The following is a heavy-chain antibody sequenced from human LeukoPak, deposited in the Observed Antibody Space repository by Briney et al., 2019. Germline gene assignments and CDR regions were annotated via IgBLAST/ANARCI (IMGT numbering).Heavy chain of an antibody. V-gene: IGHV3-64*01. CDR1: EFSFSKFA. D-gene: IGHD3-3*02. CDR2: ISYNGDGT. CDR3: ARGHFWSGYTYQDYFYYMDV. J-gene: IGHJ6*03. Sequence: GGSLRLSCAASEFSFSKFAMHWVRQAPGRGLESVSGISYNGDGTYYANSVKGRFTISRDNSKKTLYLQVGSLRVEDMGVYYCARGHFWSGYTYQDYFYYMDVWGKETAVTVSS.